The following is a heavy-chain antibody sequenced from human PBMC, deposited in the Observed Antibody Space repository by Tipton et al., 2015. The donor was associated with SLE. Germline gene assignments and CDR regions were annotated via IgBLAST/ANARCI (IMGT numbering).Heavy chain of an antibody. J-gene: IGHJ4*02. CDR2: ISGSGGRT. D-gene: IGHD3-10*01. CDR1: GFTFSSYA. Sequence: SLRLSCAASGFTFSSYAMSWVRQAPGKGLEWVSAISGSGGRTYYADSVKGRFTISRDNSKNTLYLQMNSLRAEDTAVYYCAKDPFGRRSLNYWGQGTLVTVSS. V-gene: IGHV3-23*01. CDR3: AKDPFGRRSLNY.